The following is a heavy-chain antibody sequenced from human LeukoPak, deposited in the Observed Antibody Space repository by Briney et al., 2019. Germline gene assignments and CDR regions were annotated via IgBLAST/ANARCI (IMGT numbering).Heavy chain of an antibody. D-gene: IGHD3-3*01. Sequence: ASVKVSCKASSYTFTNYAFTWVRQAPGQGLEWMGWISAYNGNTNYAQKLQGRVTMTTDTSTSTAYMELRSLRSDDTAVYYCARGGDDYDFWSGYYTTYWFDPWGQGTLVTVSS. J-gene: IGHJ5*02. CDR1: SYTFTNYA. CDR3: ARGGDDYDFWSGYYTTYWFDP. CDR2: ISAYNGNT. V-gene: IGHV1-18*01.